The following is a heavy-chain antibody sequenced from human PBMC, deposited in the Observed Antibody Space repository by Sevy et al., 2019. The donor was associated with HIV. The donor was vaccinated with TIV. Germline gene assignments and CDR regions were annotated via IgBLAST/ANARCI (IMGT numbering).Heavy chain of an antibody. Sequence: SETLSLTCTVSGGSISSSSYYWGWIRQPPGKGLEWIGSIYYSGSTYYNPSLKSRVTISVDTSKNQFSLKLSSVTAADTAVYYCARHGHLGYCSGGSCYGYYYYGMDVWGQGTTVTVSS. CDR2: IYYSGST. CDR1: GGSISSSSYY. CDR3: ARHGHLGYCSGGSCYGYYYYGMDV. D-gene: IGHD2-15*01. V-gene: IGHV4-39*01. J-gene: IGHJ6*02.